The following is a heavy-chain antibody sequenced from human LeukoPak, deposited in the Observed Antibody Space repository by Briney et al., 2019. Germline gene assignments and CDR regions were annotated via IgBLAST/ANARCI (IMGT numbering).Heavy chain of an antibody. V-gene: IGHV3-30*18. D-gene: IGHD6-13*01. CDR3: ANNGQQQLALFDY. CDR1: GFTFSSYG. Sequence: GGSLRLSCAASGFTFSSYGMHRVRQAPGKGLEWVAVISYDGSNKYYADSVKGRFTISRDNSKNTLYLQMNSLRAEDTAVYYCANNGQQQLALFDYWGQGTLVTVSS. CDR2: ISYDGSNK. J-gene: IGHJ4*02.